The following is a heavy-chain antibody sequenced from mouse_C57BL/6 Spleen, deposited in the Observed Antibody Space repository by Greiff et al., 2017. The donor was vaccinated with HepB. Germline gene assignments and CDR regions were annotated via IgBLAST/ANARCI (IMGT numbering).Heavy chain of an antibody. V-gene: IGHV5-4*03. CDR2: ISDGGSYT. J-gene: IGHJ2*01. Sequence: EVKLVESGGGLVKPGGSLKLSCAASGFTFSSYAMSWVRQTPEKRLEWVATISDGGSYTYYPDNVKGRFTISRDNAKNNLYLQMSHLKSEDTAMYYCARGDGTFDYWGQGTTLTVSS. CDR3: ARGDGTFDY. CDR1: GFTFSSYA. D-gene: IGHD4-1*01.